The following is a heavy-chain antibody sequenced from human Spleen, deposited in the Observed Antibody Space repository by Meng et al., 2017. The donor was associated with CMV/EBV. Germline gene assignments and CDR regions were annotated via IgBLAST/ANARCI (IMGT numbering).Heavy chain of an antibody. CDR3: AKYSGSSSELHCSGCYGMGV. Sequence: ASVKDSCKASGYNFIGYYIHWVRQAPGQGLEWMGMINPGGGSTSNAQKFQGRVTMTTDTSTTTVYMELSRLRSEDTAVYYCAKYSGSSSELHCSGCYGMGVWGQGTTVTVSS. CDR2: INPGGGST. D-gene: IGHD6-6*01. J-gene: IGHJ6*02. V-gene: IGHV1-46*01. CDR1: GYNFIGYY.